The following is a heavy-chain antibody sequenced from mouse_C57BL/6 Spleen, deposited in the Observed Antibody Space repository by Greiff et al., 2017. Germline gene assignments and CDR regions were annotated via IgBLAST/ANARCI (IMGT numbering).Heavy chain of an antibody. CDR1: GYSITSGYY. CDR3: AIYYYGSSYGFDY. D-gene: IGHD1-1*01. CDR2: ISYDGSN. Sequence: EVQLVESGPGLVKPSQSLSLTCSVTGYSITSGYYWNWIRQFPGNKLEWMGYISYDGSNNYNPSLKNRISITRATSKNQFFLKLNSVTTEDTATYYCAIYYYGSSYGFDYWGQGTTLTVSS. V-gene: IGHV3-6*01. J-gene: IGHJ2*01.